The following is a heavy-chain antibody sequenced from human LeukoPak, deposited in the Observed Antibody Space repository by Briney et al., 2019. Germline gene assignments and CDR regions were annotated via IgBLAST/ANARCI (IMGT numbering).Heavy chain of an antibody. J-gene: IGHJ6*03. D-gene: IGHD3-10*01. CDR1: GYSFTSYW. Sequence: GESLKISCKGSGYSFTSYWIGWVRQMPGKGLEWMGIIYPGDSDTRYSPSFQGQVTISADKSISTAYLQWSSLKASDTAMYYCARHFSELLWFGELLNNWNRYYYMDVWGKGTTVTVSS. CDR2: IYPGDSDT. CDR3: ARHFSELLWFGELLNNWNRYYYMDV. V-gene: IGHV5-51*01.